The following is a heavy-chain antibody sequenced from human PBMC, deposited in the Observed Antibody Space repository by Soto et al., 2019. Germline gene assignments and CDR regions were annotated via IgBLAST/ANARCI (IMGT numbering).Heavy chain of an antibody. J-gene: IGHJ4*02. D-gene: IGHD3-10*01. CDR1: GVSFSKNWVG. Sequence: STIGRPSQTLTVSFPLAGVSFSKNWVGVGLVRSPPGKALEWLALIYWDDDKRYSPSLKSRLTITKDTSKNQVVLTMTNMDPVDTATYYCAHTRGSGSYYKRFSFDYWGQGTLVTVSS. CDR3: AHTRGSGSYYKRFSFDY. CDR2: IYWDDDK. V-gene: IGHV2-5*02.